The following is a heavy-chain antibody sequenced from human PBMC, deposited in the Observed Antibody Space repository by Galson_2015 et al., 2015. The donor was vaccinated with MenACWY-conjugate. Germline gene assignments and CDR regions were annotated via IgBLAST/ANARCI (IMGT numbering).Heavy chain of an antibody. CDR2: ISNSSSTI. CDR1: GFTFRSYS. D-gene: IGHD6-13*01. J-gene: IGHJ4*02. V-gene: IGHV3-48*04. Sequence: SLRLSCAASGFTFRSYSMNWVRQAPGKGLEWVSYISNSSSTIYYADSVKGRVTISRDNAKNSLYLQMNSLRAEDTAVYYCARDIAAAGTWDYWGQGTLVTVSS. CDR3: ARDIAAAGTWDY.